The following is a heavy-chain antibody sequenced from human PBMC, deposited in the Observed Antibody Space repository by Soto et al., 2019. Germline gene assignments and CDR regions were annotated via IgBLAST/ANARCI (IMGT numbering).Heavy chain of an antibody. Sequence: GASVKVSCKTSGYTFTNYFVHWVRQAPGQGLEWMGAINPGNRITNYALKFQGRVTMTRDTSTNTVYLELSSLRSEDTAVYSCAKDPNYSDFWDGSSYYHGMDVWGQGTTVTVSS. D-gene: IGHD3-3*01. CDR1: GYTFTNYF. V-gene: IGHV1-46*01. J-gene: IGHJ6*02. CDR3: AKDPNYSDFWDGSSYYHGMDV. CDR2: INPGNRIT.